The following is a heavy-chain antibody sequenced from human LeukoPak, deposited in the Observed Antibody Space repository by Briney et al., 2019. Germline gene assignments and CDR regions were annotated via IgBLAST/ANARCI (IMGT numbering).Heavy chain of an antibody. D-gene: IGHD5-18*01. J-gene: IGHJ6*02. Sequence: GASVKVSCKASGYTFTGYYMHWVRQAPGQGLEWMGWINPNRGGTNYAQKFQGRVTMTRDTSISTAYMELSRLRSDDTAVYYCARVHVDTAMVLGYYYGMDVWGQGTTVTVSS. CDR3: ARVHVDTAMVLGYYYGMDV. CDR1: GYTFTGYY. V-gene: IGHV1-2*02. CDR2: INPNRGGT.